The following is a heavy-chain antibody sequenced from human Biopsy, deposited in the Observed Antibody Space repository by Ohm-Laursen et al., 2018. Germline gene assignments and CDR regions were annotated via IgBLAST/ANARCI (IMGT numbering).Heavy chain of an antibody. CDR3: ARRGSGGRSFDH. CDR1: GGSISSFY. CDR2: ISDSGGT. J-gene: IGHJ4*02. V-gene: IGHV4-59*08. D-gene: IGHD2-15*01. Sequence: SQTLSLTCAVSGGSISSFYWTWIRQPPGKGPEWIGDISDSGGTNYKPSLKSRVIISVDTSKNQFSLNLSSVTAADTAVYYCARRGSGGRSFDHWGQGTLVTVSS.